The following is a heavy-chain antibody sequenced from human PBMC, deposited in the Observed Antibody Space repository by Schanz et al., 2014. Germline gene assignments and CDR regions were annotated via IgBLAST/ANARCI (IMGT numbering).Heavy chain of an antibody. D-gene: IGHD3-9*01. CDR2: IYYSGST. CDR1: GGSISSSNYY. J-gene: IGHJ4*02. V-gene: IGHV4-39*01. CDR3: ARQFYDILTGYWFPYYFDY. Sequence: QLQLQESGPGLVKPSETLSLTCTVSGGSISSSNYYWGWIRQPPGKGLEWIESIYYSGSTYYNPSFKCRVTPSVDTSKNQFPLKLSSVTAADTAVYYCARQFYDILTGYWFPYYFDYWGQGTLVTVSS.